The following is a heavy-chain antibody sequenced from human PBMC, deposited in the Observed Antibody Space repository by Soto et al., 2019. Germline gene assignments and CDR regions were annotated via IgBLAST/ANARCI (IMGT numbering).Heavy chain of an antibody. Sequence: EVQLVESGGGLVQPGGSLRLSCAASGFTFSSYWMSWVRQAPGKGLEWVANINQDGSEKYYVDSVKGRFTISRDNAKNSLYLQMNSLRAEDTAMYYCARVPQAAWFDPWGQGTLVTVSS. D-gene: IGHD6-25*01. J-gene: IGHJ5*02. CDR3: ARVPQAAWFDP. CDR1: GFTFSSYW. CDR2: INQDGSEK. V-gene: IGHV3-7*04.